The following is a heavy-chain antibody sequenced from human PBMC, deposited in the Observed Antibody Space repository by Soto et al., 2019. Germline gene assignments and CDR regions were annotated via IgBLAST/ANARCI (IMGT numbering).Heavy chain of an antibody. J-gene: IGHJ4*02. Sequence: GASVKVSCKASGYTFTSYGISWVRQAPGQGLEWMGWISAYNGNTNYAQKLQGRVTMTTDTSTSTAYMELRSLRSDDTAVYYCARDRRNIVATIPLFNYWGQGTLVTVSS. V-gene: IGHV1-18*01. CDR3: ARDRRNIVATIPLFNY. CDR2: ISAYNGNT. D-gene: IGHD5-12*01. CDR1: GYTFTSYG.